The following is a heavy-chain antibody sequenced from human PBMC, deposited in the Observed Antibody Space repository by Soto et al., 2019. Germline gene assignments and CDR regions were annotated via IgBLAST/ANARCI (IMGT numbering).Heavy chain of an antibody. CDR2: HSNDGITK. CDR1: GSTFSSSG. J-gene: IGHJ6*02. D-gene: IGHD3-9*01. CDR3: ARDGPHFDVDV. V-gene: IGHV3-30*03. Sequence: PGGSLRLSCAASGSTFSSSGWHWVRQAPGKGLEWVAFHSNDGITKNYADSAKGRFTISRDNSKNTVFLQIDSLRGDDTAVYYCARDGPHFDVDVWGQGTTVTVSS.